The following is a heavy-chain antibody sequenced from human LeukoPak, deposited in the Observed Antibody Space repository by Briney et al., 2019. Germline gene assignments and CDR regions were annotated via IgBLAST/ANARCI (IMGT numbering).Heavy chain of an antibody. Sequence: SQTLSLTSTVSGGSISSGDYYWSWIRQPPGKGLEWIGYIYYSGSTYYNPSLKSRVTISVDTSKNQFSLKLSSVTAADTAVYYCARGPSDYYGSDPSYYFDYWGQGTLVTVSS. V-gene: IGHV4-30-4*01. D-gene: IGHD3-10*01. CDR1: GGSISSGDYY. J-gene: IGHJ4*02. CDR2: IYYSGST. CDR3: ARGPSDYYGSDPSYYFDY.